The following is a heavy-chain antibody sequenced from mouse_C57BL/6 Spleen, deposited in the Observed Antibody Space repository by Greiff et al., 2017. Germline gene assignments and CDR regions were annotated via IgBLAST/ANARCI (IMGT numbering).Heavy chain of an antibody. Sequence: VKLQESGPGLVAPSQSLSITCTVSGFSLTSYGVHWVRQPPGKGLEWLVVIWSDGSTTYNSAHKSRLSISKDNSKSQVFLKMNSLQTDDTAMYYCARQGYDDEGFAYWGQGTLVTVSA. CDR2: IWSDGST. CDR1: GFSLTSYG. J-gene: IGHJ3*01. CDR3: ARQGYDDEGFAY. D-gene: IGHD2-4*01. V-gene: IGHV2-6-1*01.